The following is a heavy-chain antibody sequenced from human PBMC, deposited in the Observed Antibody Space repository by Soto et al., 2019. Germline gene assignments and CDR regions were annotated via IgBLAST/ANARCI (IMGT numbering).Heavy chain of an antibody. V-gene: IGHV3-23*01. CDR3: AKDRSSGWSFDY. CDR2: ISGSGGST. D-gene: IGHD6-19*01. J-gene: IGHJ4*02. CDR1: GFTFSSYA. Sequence: TVGSLRLSCAASGFTFSSYAMSWVRQAPGKGLEWVSAISGSGGSTYYADSVKGRFTISRDNSKNTLYLQMNSLRAEDTAVYYCAKDRSSGWSFDYWGQGTLVTVSS.